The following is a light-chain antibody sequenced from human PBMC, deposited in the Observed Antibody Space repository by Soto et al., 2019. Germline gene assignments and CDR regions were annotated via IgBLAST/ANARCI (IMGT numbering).Light chain of an antibody. Sequence: EIVLTQSPGTLSLSPGEGATLSCRASQSINSFLAWYQQKPGLAPRLLIYDASSRATGIPDRFSGSGSGTDFTLTISRLEPEDFAVYYCQQYGSSPTFGQGTRLEIK. CDR3: QQYGSSPT. CDR1: QSINSF. J-gene: IGKJ5*01. CDR2: DAS. V-gene: IGKV3D-20*01.